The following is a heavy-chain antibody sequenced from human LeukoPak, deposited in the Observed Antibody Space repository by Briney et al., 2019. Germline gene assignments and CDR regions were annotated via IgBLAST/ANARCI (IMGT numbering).Heavy chain of an antibody. V-gene: IGHV3-30*02. CDR2: IHYDSTTA. CDR3: AKDWNWAIDY. CDR1: ALAFSSYG. J-gene: IGHJ4*02. Sequence: WASLKLSCTASALAFSSYGFNWVRQAPDQGLEWVGYIHYDSTTADYADSLKGRFTISRDNSKNTLFLQMNNLRVEDMAVLYCAKDWNWAIDYWGQGTLVTVSS. D-gene: IGHD1-7*01.